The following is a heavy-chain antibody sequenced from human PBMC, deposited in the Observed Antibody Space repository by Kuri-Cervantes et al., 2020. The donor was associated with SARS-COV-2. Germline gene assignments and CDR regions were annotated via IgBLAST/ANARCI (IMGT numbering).Heavy chain of an antibody. J-gene: IGHJ4*02. CDR1: GFTFSSYA. D-gene: IGHD6-13*01. Sequence: GGSLRLSCAASGFTFSSYAMHWVRQAPGKGLEWVAVISYDGSNKYYADSVKGRFTISRDNSKNTLYLQMNSLRAEDTAVYYCARELSSWPFDYWGQGTLVTVSS. CDR3: ARELSSWPFDY. CDR2: ISYDGSNK. V-gene: IGHV3-30-3*01.